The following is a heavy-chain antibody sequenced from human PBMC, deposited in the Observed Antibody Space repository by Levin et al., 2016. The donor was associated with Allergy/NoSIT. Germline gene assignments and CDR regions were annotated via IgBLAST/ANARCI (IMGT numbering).Heavy chain of an antibody. CDR1: GFTFSSYA. V-gene: IGHV3-30-3*01. CDR3: ARGLNYYYDSSGYYVGGAFDY. D-gene: IGHD3-22*01. CDR2: ISYDGSNK. Sequence: LKISCAASGFTFSSYAMHWVRQAPGKGLEWVAVISYDGSNKYYADSVKGRFTISRDNSKNTLYLQMNSLRAEDTAVYYCARGLNYYYDSSGYYVGGAFDYWGQGTLVTVSS. J-gene: IGHJ4*02.